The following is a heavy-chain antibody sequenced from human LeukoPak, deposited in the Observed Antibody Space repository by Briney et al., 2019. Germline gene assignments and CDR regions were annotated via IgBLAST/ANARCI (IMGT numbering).Heavy chain of an antibody. CDR1: GYSISSGYY. J-gene: IGHJ5*02. CDR3: ARGRYSSDFDP. D-gene: IGHD6-19*01. Sequence: SETLSLTCTVSGYSISSGYYWDWIRQPPGKGLEWIGYIYYSGSTNYNPSLKSRVTISVDTSKNQFSLKLSSVTAADTAVYYCARGRYSSDFDPWGQGTLVTVSS. V-gene: IGHV4-38-2*02. CDR2: IYYSGST.